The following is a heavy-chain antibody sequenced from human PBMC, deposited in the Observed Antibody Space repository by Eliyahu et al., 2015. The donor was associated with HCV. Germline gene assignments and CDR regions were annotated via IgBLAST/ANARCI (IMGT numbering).Heavy chain of an antibody. J-gene: IGHJ6*02. Sequence: QVVVQESGPGLVRPSGTLSLXCAVSGVSVSSSHXWSWVRQPPGKGLEWIGEIHHSGSANYNPSLNGRVTISMDKSTNQVSLTLISVTAADTAVYYCRAKPDVWGPGTTVTVSS. CDR3: RAKPDV. CDR1: GVSVSSSHX. CDR2: IHHSGSA. V-gene: IGHV4-4*02. D-gene: IGHD4/OR15-4a*01.